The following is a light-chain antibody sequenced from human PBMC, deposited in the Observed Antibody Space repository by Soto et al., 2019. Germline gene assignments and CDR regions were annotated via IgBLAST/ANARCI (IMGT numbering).Light chain of an antibody. CDR1: QGISNY. CDR3: QKYNSVPWT. V-gene: IGKV1-27*01. CDR2: AAS. J-gene: IGKJ1*01. Sequence: DIPMTQSPSSLSASVGDRVTITCRASQGISNYLAWYQQKPGKVPKLLIYAASTLYSGVPSRFSGSGSGTHFTLTISSLQPEDVATYYCQKYNSVPWTFGQGTKVEIK.